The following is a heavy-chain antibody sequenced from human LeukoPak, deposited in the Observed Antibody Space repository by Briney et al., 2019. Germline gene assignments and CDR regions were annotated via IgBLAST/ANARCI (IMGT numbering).Heavy chain of an antibody. V-gene: IGHV3-15*01. CDR3: ARDLWFGELVASYAFDI. Sequence: GGSLRLSCAASGFTFSNAWMSWVRQAPGKGLEWVGRIKSKTDGGTTDYAAPVKGRFTISRDDSKNTLYLQMNSLRAEDTAVYYCARDLWFGELVASYAFDIWGQGTMVTVSS. CDR2: IKSKTDGGTT. CDR1: GFTFSNAW. D-gene: IGHD3-10*01. J-gene: IGHJ3*02.